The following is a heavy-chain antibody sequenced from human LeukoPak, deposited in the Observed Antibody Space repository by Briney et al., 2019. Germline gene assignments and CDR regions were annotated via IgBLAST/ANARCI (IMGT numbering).Heavy chain of an antibody. CDR1: GGSFSGYY. CDR3: ARVGDSSGYYYGITEYFQH. V-gene: IGHV4-34*01. J-gene: IGHJ1*01. D-gene: IGHD3-22*01. CDR2: INHSGST. Sequence: SETLSLTCAVSGGSFSGYYWSWIRQPPGKGLEWIGEINHSGSTNYNRSLKSRVTISVDTSKNQFSLKLSSVTAADTAVYYCARVGDSSGYYYGITEYFQHWGQGTLVTVSS.